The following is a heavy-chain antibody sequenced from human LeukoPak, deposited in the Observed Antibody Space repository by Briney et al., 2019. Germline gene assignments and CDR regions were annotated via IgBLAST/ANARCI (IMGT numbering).Heavy chain of an antibody. V-gene: IGHV4-59*08. J-gene: IGHJ6*03. CDR2: IYYSGST. CDR1: GGSISSYY. D-gene: IGHD3-9*01. CDR3: ARHRDILTGLNDYYYMDV. Sequence: SETLSLTCTVSGGSISSYYWSWIRQPPGKGLEWIGYIYYSGSTNYNPSLKSRVTISVDTSKNQFSLKLSSVTAADTAVYYCARHRDILTGLNDYYYMDVWGQGTLVTVSS.